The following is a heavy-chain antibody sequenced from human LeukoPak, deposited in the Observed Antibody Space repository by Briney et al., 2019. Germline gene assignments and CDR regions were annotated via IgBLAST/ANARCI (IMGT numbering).Heavy chain of an antibody. D-gene: IGHD6-13*01. CDR2: IYFTGST. Sequence: SETLSLTCNVSGGSISSYYWSWIRQPPGKGLEWIGYIYFTGSTNYNPSLKSRVTISVDTSKNQFSLKLNSVTAADTAVYYCARDRGIAAAADAFDIWGQGTMVTVSS. CDR3: ARDRGIAAAADAFDI. J-gene: IGHJ3*02. CDR1: GGSISSYY. V-gene: IGHV4-59*12.